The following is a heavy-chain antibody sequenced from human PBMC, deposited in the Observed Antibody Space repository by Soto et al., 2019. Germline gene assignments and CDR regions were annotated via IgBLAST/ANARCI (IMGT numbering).Heavy chain of an antibody. CDR1: GGSISNYY. CDR2: IYYSGST. D-gene: IGHD6-13*01. V-gene: IGHV4-59*01. Sequence: PSETLSLTCTVSGGSISNYYWSWIRQPPGKGLEWIGYIYYSGSTNYNPSLKSRVTISVDTSKNQFSLKLSSVTAADTAVYYCARNIAAAGIVPRNWYYYYYMDVWGKGTTVTVSS. CDR3: ARNIAAAGIVPRNWYYYYYMDV. J-gene: IGHJ6*03.